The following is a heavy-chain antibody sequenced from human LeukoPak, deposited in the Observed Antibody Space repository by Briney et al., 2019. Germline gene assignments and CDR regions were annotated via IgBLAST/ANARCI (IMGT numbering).Heavy chain of an antibody. J-gene: IGHJ4*02. CDR2: MSPNSGNT. CDR1: GYTFTSYD. Sequence: EASVKVSCKASGYTFTSYDINWVRQATGQGLEWMGWMSPNSGNTGYAQKFQGRVTMTRDTSIGTAYLELSSLKSEDTAVYYCARTPPNWGADYWGQGTLVTVSS. V-gene: IGHV1-8*01. CDR3: ARTPPNWGADY. D-gene: IGHD7-27*01.